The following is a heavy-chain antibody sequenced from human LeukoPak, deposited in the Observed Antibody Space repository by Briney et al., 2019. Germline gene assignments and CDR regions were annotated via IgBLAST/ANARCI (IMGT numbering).Heavy chain of an antibody. J-gene: IGHJ5*02. V-gene: IGHV4-31*03. CDR2: IYYSGST. Sequence: ASETLSLTCTVSGGSISSGGYYWSWIRQHPGKGLEWIGYIYYSGSTYYNPSLKSRVTISVDTSKNQFSLKLSSVTAADTAVYYCARVGFFRGSGFDHWGQGTLVTVSS. CDR1: GGSISSGGYY. CDR3: ARVGFFRGSGFDH. D-gene: IGHD3-10*01.